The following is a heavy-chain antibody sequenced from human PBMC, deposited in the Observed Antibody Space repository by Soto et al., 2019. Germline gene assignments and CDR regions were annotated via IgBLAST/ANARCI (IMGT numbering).Heavy chain of an antibody. Sequence: GWSLRLSCAASGFTFSNYALHLVSQAPGKGLEWVAVISYDGTNKYYADSVKGRFTISRDNSKNTLYLQMNSLRAEDTAVYYCASHIVVFEYWGQGTPVTVS. J-gene: IGHJ4*02. CDR2: ISYDGTNK. CDR3: ASHIVVFEY. CDR1: GFTFSNYA. V-gene: IGHV3-30-3*01. D-gene: IGHD3-22*01.